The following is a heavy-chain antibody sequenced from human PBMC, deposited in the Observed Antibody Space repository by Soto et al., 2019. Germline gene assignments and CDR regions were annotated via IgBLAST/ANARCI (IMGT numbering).Heavy chain of an antibody. CDR3: ARRYSSGWSDY. CDR1: GFTFSSYA. Sequence: QVQLVESGGGVVQPGRSLRLSCAASGFTFSSYAMHWVRQAPGKGLEWVAVISYDGSNKYYADSVKGRFTISRDNSKNPLYLQMNSLRAEDTAVYYCARRYSSGWSDYWGQGTLVTVSS. CDR2: ISYDGSNK. J-gene: IGHJ4*02. D-gene: IGHD6-19*01. V-gene: IGHV3-30-3*01.